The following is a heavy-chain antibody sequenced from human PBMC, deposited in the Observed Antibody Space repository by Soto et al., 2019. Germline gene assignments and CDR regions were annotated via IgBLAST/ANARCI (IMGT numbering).Heavy chain of an antibody. CDR2: ISPDNGNT. CDR3: ARALGYSGYAGMDV. Sequence: QVQLVQSGGEVKKPGASVKVSCKASGYTFTIYGINWVRQAPGQGLEWMGWISPDNGNTNYAQKLQGRVTMTTDTSTSTAYMELRSLRSDDTAVYYCARALGYSGYAGMDVWGQGPTVTVSS. J-gene: IGHJ6*02. D-gene: IGHD5-12*01. CDR1: GYTFTIYG. V-gene: IGHV1-18*01.